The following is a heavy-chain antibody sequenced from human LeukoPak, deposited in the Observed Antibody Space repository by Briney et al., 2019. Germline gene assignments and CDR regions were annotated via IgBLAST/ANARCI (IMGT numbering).Heavy chain of an antibody. J-gene: IGHJ4*02. CDR2: ISSSSSYI. CDR1: GFTFSSYS. V-gene: IGHV3-21*01. CDR3: ARAGSRIAARPSYFDY. D-gene: IGHD6-6*01. Sequence: PGGSLRLSCAASGFTFSSYSMNWVRQAPGKGLEWVSSISSSSSYIYYADSVKGRFTISRDNAKNSLYLQMNSLRAEDTAVYYCARAGSRIAARPSYFDYWGQGTLVTVSS.